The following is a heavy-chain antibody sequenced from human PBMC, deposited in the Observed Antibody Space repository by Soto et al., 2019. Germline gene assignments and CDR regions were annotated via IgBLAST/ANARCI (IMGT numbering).Heavy chain of an antibody. CDR2: IYATGTT. Sequence: SETLSLTCTVSGASISGFYWSWIRKSAGKGLEWIGRIYATGTTDYNPSLKSRVMMSVDTSKKKFSLKLGSVTAADTAVHYCVRDGAKTLRDWFDPWGQGISVTVSS. D-gene: IGHD1-26*01. J-gene: IGHJ5*02. V-gene: IGHV4-4*07. CDR1: GASISGFY. CDR3: VRDGAKTLRDWFDP.